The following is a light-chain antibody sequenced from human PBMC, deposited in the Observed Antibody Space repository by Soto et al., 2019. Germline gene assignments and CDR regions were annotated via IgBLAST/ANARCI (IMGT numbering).Light chain of an antibody. J-gene: IGKJ5*01. CDR3: QQYGSSIT. CDR2: GAS. V-gene: IGKV3-20*01. Sequence: EIVFTQSPGTLSLSPGERGTLCCRASQSVSSSYLAWYQQKPGQAPRLLIYGASSRATGIPDRFSGSGSGTDFTLTISRLEPEDFAVYYCQQYGSSITFGQGTRLEI. CDR1: QSVSSSY.